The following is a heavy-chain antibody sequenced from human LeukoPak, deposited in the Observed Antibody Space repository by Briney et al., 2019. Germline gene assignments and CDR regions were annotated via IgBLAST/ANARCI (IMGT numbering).Heavy chain of an antibody. CDR3: AKARDGYSSGTEYFQH. J-gene: IGHJ1*01. CDR1: GFTFGTYD. D-gene: IGHD6-19*01. CDR2: ISGSGRDT. V-gene: IGHV3-23*01. Sequence: PGGSLRLSCAASGFTFGTYDMYWIRQAPGKGLEWVSAISGSGRDTYYADSMKGRFTISRDNSKNTLYLQMNSLRAEDTAVYYCAKARDGYSSGTEYFQHWGQGTLVTVSS.